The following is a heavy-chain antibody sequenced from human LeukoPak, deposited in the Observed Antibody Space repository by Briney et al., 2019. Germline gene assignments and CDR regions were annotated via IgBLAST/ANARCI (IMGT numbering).Heavy chain of an antibody. CDR1: GFTFSSYG. D-gene: IGHD5-12*01. Sequence: PGRSLRLSCAASGFTFSSYGMHWVRHAPGKGLEWVAVISYDGSNKYYTDSVKGRFTISRDNSKNTLYLQMNSLRAEDTGVYYCAKVLGEWLRLGAFDIWGQGTMVTVSS. CDR2: ISYDGSNK. CDR3: AKVLGEWLRLGAFDI. V-gene: IGHV3-30*18. J-gene: IGHJ3*02.